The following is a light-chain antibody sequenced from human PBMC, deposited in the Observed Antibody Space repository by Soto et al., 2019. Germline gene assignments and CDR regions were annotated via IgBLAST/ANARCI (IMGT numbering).Light chain of an antibody. CDR3: QQYGSSPLT. V-gene: IGKV3-20*01. CDR1: QSVSSGY. CDR2: GVS. J-gene: IGKJ1*01. Sequence: DIVLTQSPGTVSLSPGERATLSCRASQSVSSGYLAWYQQKPGQAPRLLIYGVSSRATGIQDRFSGSGSGTDFTLTISRLEPEDFAVYYCQQYGSSPLTFGKGTKVEIK.